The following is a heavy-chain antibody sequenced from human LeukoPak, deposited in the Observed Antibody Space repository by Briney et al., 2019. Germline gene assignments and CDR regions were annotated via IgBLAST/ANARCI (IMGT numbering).Heavy chain of an antibody. J-gene: IGHJ4*02. Sequence: PGGSLRLSCAASGFTVSKYWMHWVRQAPGKGLVWVSRINSDGSDTTYADSVKGRFTISRDTAKNTLYLQMNSLRAEDTAVYYCARDGRSGNFDKWGQGTLVSVSS. D-gene: IGHD1-26*01. CDR1: GFTVSKYW. CDR3: ARDGRSGNFDK. CDR2: INSDGSDT. V-gene: IGHV3-74*03.